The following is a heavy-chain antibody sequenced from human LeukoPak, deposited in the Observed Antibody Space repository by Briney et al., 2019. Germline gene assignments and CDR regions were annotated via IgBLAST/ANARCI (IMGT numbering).Heavy chain of an antibody. D-gene: IGHD1-26*01. CDR2: IYPGDSDT. J-gene: IGHJ3*02. V-gene: IGHV5-51*01. CDR3: ARPLVGAGGAFDI. CDR1: GYSFTGYW. Sequence: GESLKISCKGSGYSFTGYWIGWVRQMPGKGLEWMGIIYPGDSDTRYSPSFQGQVAISADKSISTAYLQWSSLKASDTAMYYCARPLVGAGGAFDIWGQGTMVTVSS.